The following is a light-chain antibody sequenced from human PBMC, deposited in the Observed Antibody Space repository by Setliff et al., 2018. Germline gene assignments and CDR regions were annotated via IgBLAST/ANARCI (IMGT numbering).Light chain of an antibody. CDR2: EVS. Sequence: QSALAQPPSVSGSPGQSVTISCTGTSSDVGSYNRVSWYQQPPGTAPKLMIYEVSNRPSGVPDCFSGSKSGNTASLTVSGLQAEDEADYYCCSYTGFSYVFGSGTKVTVL. CDR3: CSYTGFSYV. V-gene: IGLV2-18*02. J-gene: IGLJ1*01. CDR1: SSDVGSYNR.